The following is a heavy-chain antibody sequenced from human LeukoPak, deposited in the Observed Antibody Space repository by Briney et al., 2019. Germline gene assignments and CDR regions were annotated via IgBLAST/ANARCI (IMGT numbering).Heavy chain of an antibody. CDR2: ISYSGST. D-gene: IGHD3-16*02. CDR1: GGSISSYY. J-gene: IGHJ4*02. V-gene: IGHV4-59*01. Sequence: PSETLSLTCTVSGGSISSYYWSWIRQPPGKGLEWIGYISYSGSTNYNPSLKSRVTISVDTSKNQLSLKLSSVTAADTAVYYCARYIWGSYPTFEDYWGQGSLVTASS. CDR3: ARYIWGSYPTFEDY.